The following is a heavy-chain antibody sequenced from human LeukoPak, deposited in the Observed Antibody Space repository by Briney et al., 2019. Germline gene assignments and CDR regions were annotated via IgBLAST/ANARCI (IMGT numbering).Heavy chain of an antibody. CDR2: IYYSGST. CDR1: GGSISSGDYY. D-gene: IGHD3-22*01. Sequence: SETLSLTCTVSGGSISSGDYYWSWIRQPPGKGLEWIGYIYYSGSTYYNPSLKSRVTISVDTSKNQFSLKLSSMTAADTAVYYCARGEPVVTPYFDYWGQGTLVTVSS. J-gene: IGHJ4*02. CDR3: ARGEPVVTPYFDY. V-gene: IGHV4-30-4*01.